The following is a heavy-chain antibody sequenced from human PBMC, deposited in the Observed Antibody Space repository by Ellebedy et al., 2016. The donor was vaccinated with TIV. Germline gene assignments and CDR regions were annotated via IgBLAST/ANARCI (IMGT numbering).Heavy chain of an antibody. V-gene: IGHV3-33*01. J-gene: IGHJ4*02. CDR2: IWFDGSNQ. CDR1: GIPFSSSG. Sequence: GESLKISCAASGIPFSSSGMHWVRQAPGKGLEWVVMIWFDGSNQYYADSVKGRSTISRDNSQNTVDLHMSSLRSEDTAVYYCARDKANRYLDHWGQGTLVTVSS. CDR3: ARDKANRYLDH. D-gene: IGHD1-14*01.